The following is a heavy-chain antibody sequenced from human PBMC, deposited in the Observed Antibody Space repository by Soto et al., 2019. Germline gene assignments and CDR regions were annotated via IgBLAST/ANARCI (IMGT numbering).Heavy chain of an antibody. CDR2: IIPILGIA. CDR1: GGTFSSYT. J-gene: IGHJ3*02. V-gene: IGHV1-69*04. D-gene: IGHD3-9*01. Sequence: SVKVSCKASGGTFSSYTISWVRQAPGQGLEWMGRIIPILGIANYAQKFQGRVTITADKSTSTAYMELSSLRSEDTAVYYCAGEGEYYDILTGYYGYAFDIWGQGTMVTVSS. CDR3: AGEGEYYDILTGYYGYAFDI.